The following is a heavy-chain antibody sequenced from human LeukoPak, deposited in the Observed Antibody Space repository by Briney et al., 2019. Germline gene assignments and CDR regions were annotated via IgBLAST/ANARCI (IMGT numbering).Heavy chain of an antibody. V-gene: IGHV4-34*01. D-gene: IGHD3-9*01. J-gene: IGHJ3*02. CDR1: GGSTSSYY. CDR2: INHSGST. CDR3: ARGSKILTGYYKRAFDI. Sequence: SETLSLTCTVSGGSTSSYYWSWIRQPPGKGLEWIGEINHSGSTNYNPSLKSRVTISVDTSKNQFSLKLSSVTAADTAVYYCARGSKILTGYYKRAFDIWGQGTMVTVSS.